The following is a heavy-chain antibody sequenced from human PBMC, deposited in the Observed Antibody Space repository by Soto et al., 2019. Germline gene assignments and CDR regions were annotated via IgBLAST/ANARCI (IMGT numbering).Heavy chain of an antibody. CDR1: GFPFNDYY. D-gene: IGHD2-21*01. V-gene: IGHV3-11*06. Sequence: QVHLVESGGGLVKPGGSLRLSCATSGFPFNDYYMTWIRQAQGKGLEWLSHISPKSTFRNYADSVKGRFTISRDNTESSLFLQMNCLGVDDTAVYSCVRGGGGGLFEPWGQGVLVTVSS. CDR2: ISPKSTFR. J-gene: IGHJ5*02. CDR3: VRGGGGGLFEP.